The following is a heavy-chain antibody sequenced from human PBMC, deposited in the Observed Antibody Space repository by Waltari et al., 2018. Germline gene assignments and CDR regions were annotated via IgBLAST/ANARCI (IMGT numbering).Heavy chain of an antibody. Sequence: QVQLVESGGGVVQPGRSLRLSCAASGFTFSSYGMHWVRQAPGKGLEWVAVVWYDGSNKYYADSVKGRFTISRDNSKNTLYLQMNSLRAEDTAMYYCAKIGEQRKSDDYWGQGTLVTVSS. CDR1: GFTFSSYG. J-gene: IGHJ4*02. CDR2: VWYDGSNK. V-gene: IGHV3-30*18. CDR3: AKIGEQRKSDDY.